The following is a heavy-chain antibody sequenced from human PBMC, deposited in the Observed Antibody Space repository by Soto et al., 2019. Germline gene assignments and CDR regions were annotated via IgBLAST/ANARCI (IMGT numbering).Heavy chain of an antibody. CDR1: GGSISSSSYY. V-gene: IGHV4-39*01. CDR3: ARHLLQLERPPHWFDP. D-gene: IGHD1-1*01. CDR2: IYYSGST. J-gene: IGHJ5*02. Sequence: SETLSLTCTVSGGSISSSSYYWGWIRQPPGKGLEWIGSIYYSGSTYYNPSLKSRVTISVDTSKNQFSLKLSSVTAADTAVYYCARHLLQLERPPHWFDPWGQGTRVTVSS.